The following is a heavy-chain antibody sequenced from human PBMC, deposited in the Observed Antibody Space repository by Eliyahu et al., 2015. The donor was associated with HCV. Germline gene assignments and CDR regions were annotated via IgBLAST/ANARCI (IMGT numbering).Heavy chain of an antibody. CDR2: IYYSGST. V-gene: IGHV4-39*01. CDR3: ARHTGIAVAGPPGYGMDV. CDR1: GGSISSSSYY. Sequence: QLQLQESGPGLVKPSETLSLTCTVSGGSISSSSYYWGWIRQPPGKGLEWIGSIYYSGSTYYNPSLKSRVTISVDTSKNQFSLKLSSVTAADTAVYYCARHTGIAVAGPPGYGMDVWGQGTTVTVSS. J-gene: IGHJ6*02. D-gene: IGHD6-19*01.